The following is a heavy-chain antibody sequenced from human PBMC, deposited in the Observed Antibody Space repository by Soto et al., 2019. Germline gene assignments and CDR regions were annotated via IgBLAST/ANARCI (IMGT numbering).Heavy chain of an antibody. Sequence: GGSLRLSCAASGFTFSSYGMHWVRQAPGKGLEWVAVISYDGSNKYYADSVKGRFTISRDNSKNTLYLQMNSLRAEDTAVYYCANGRGQWLTDLDYWGQGTLVTVSS. J-gene: IGHJ4*02. D-gene: IGHD6-19*01. CDR1: GFTFSSYG. CDR3: ANGRGQWLTDLDY. V-gene: IGHV3-30*18. CDR2: ISYDGSNK.